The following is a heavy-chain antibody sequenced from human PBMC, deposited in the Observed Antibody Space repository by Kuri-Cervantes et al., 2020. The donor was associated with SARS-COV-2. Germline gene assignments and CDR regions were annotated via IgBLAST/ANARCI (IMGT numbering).Heavy chain of an antibody. Sequence: SETLSLTCTVSGGSISSSSYYWGWIRQPPGKGLEWIGSIYYSGSTYYNPSLKSRVTISADTSKNEFSLNLKSVTAADTAVYYCARGGYSYDYWGQGALVTVYS. CDR2: IYYSGST. CDR3: ARGGYSYDY. J-gene: IGHJ4*02. V-gene: IGHV4-39*07. CDR1: GGSISSSSYY. D-gene: IGHD5-24*01.